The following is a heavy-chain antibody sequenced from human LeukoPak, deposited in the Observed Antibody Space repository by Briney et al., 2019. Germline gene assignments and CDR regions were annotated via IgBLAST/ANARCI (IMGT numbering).Heavy chain of an antibody. CDR3: ASAVVPAAAFDI. D-gene: IGHD2-2*01. CDR1: GYSISSGYY. J-gene: IGHJ3*02. Sequence: SETLSLTCAVSGYSISSGYYWGWIRQPPGKGLEWIGSIYHSGSTYYNPSLKSRVTISVDTSKNQFSLKLSSVTAADTAVYYCASAVVPAAAFDIWGQGTMVTVPS. CDR2: IYHSGST. V-gene: IGHV4-38-2*01.